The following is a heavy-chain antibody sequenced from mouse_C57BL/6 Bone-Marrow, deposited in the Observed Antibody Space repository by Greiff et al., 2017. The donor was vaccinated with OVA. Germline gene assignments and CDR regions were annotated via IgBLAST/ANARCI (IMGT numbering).Heavy chain of an antibody. CDR2: ISDGGSYT. V-gene: IGHV5-4*01. J-gene: IGHJ3*01. CDR1: GFTFSSYA. Sequence: EVQGVESGGGLVKPGGSLKLSCAASGFTFSSYAMSWVRQTPEKRLEWVATISDGGSYTYYPDNVKGRFTISRENAKNNLYLQMSHLKSEDTAMYYCARDNNLAWLAYWGQGTLVTVSA. CDR3: ARDNNLAWLAY.